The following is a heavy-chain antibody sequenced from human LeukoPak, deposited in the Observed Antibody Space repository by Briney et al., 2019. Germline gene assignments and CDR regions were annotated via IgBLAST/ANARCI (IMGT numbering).Heavy chain of an antibody. CDR3: ARDSSWLVRYYFDY. D-gene: IGHD6-19*01. CDR1: GGSFSGDY. Sequence: SETLSLTCAVYGGSFSGDYWSWIRQPPGKGLEWIGEINHSGSTNYNSSLKSRVTISVDTSKNQFSLKLSSVTAADTAVYYCARDSSWLVRYYFDYWGQGTLVTVSS. V-gene: IGHV4-34*01. J-gene: IGHJ4*02. CDR2: INHSGST.